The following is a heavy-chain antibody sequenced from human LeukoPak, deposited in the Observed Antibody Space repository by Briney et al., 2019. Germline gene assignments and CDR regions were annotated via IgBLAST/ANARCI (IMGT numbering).Heavy chain of an antibody. J-gene: IGHJ3*02. CDR2: IKQDGSEK. Sequence: PGGSLRLSCAASGSTFSSYWMSWVRQAPGKGLEWVANIKQDGSEKYYVDSVKGRFTISRDNAKNSLYLQMNSLRAEDTAVYYCARDSLLLWFREDAFDIWGQGTMVTVSS. D-gene: IGHD3-10*01. CDR1: GSTFSSYW. CDR3: ARDSLLLWFREDAFDI. V-gene: IGHV3-7*01.